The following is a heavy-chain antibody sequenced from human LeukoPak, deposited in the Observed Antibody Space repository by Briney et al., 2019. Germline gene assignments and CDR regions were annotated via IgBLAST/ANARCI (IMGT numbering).Heavy chain of an antibody. Sequence: GASVKVSCKASGYTFTSYDINWVRQATGQGLEWMGWMNPNSGNTGYAQKFQGRVTMTRNTSISTAYMELSSLRSEDTAVYYCARPNLLYYDFWSGYYTLGYWGQGTLVTVSS. CDR2: MNPNSGNT. D-gene: IGHD3-3*01. CDR3: ARPNLLYYDFWSGYYTLGY. J-gene: IGHJ4*02. CDR1: GYTFTSYD. V-gene: IGHV1-8*01.